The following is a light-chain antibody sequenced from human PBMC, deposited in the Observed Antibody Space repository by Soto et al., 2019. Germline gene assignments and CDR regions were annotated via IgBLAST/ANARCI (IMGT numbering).Light chain of an antibody. CDR1: QSVDSSF. J-gene: IGKJ1*01. CDR3: QQYVSSVT. CDR2: GAS. Sequence: EIVLTQSPGSLSLSPGERATLSCRASQSVDSSFFAWYQKKPGQAPRLLIYGASKRATGIPGWFTGSGSGTDFTLTISRLEPEDFAVYYCQQYVSSVTFGQGTKVEFK. V-gene: IGKV3-20*01.